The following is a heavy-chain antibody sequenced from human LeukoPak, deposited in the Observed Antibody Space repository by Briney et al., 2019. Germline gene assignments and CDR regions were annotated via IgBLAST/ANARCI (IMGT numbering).Heavy chain of an antibody. CDR2: IIPTFGTA. CDR3: ARRRLVGNWFDP. V-gene: IGHV1-69*06. D-gene: IGHD6-19*01. J-gene: IGHJ5*02. Sequence: ASVKVSCKASGGTFSSYAISWVRQAPGQGLEWMGGIIPTFGTANYAQKFQGRVTITADKSTSTAYMELSSLRSEDTAVYYCARRRLVGNWFDPWGQGTLVTVSS. CDR1: GGTFSSYA.